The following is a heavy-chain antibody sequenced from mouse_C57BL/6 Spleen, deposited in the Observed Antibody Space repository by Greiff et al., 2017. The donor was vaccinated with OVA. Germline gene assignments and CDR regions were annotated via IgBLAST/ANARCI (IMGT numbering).Heavy chain of an antibody. V-gene: IGHV3-6*01. Sequence: EVQLQESGPGLVKPSQSLSLTCSVTGYSITSGYYWNWIRQFPGNKLEWMGYISYDGSNNYNPSLKNRISITRDTSKNQFFLKLNSVTTEDTATYYCARVRDGYFPFDDWGQGTTLTVSS. CDR3: ARVRDGYFPFDD. D-gene: IGHD2-3*01. J-gene: IGHJ2*01. CDR1: GYSITSGYY. CDR2: ISYDGSN.